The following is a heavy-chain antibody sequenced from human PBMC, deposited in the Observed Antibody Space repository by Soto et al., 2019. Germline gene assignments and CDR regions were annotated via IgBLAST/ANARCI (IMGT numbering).Heavy chain of an antibody. CDR1: GFTFDDYG. V-gene: IGHV3-9*01. Sequence: EVQLVESGGGLVQPGRSLRLSCAVSGFTFDDYGMHWVRHAPGKGLEWVSGIRWKSGSIGYADSVSGRVTVSRDNAKKSLYLQTNSLRPEDTSLYYCAASSLVPAAGFDYWGQGTLVTVSS. CDR3: AASSLVPAAGFDY. J-gene: IGHJ4*02. D-gene: IGHD2-2*01. CDR2: IRWKSGSI.